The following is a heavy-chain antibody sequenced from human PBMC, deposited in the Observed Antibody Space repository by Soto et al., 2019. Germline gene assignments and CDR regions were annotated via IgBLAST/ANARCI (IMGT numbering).Heavy chain of an antibody. D-gene: IGHD5-18*01. J-gene: IGHJ6*02. V-gene: IGHV1-69*01. Sequence: QVQLVQSGAEVKKPGSSVKVSCKASGGTFSSYAISWLRQAPGQGLEWMGGIIPIFGTANYAQKFQGRVTITADESTSTAYMELSSLRSEDTAVYYCARGDTAMVTINYYYYGMDVWGQGTTVTVSS. CDR3: ARGDTAMVTINYYYYGMDV. CDR1: GGTFSSYA. CDR2: IIPIFGTA.